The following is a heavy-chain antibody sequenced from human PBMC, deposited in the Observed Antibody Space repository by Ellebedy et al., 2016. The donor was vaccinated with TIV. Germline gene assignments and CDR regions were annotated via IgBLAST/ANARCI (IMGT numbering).Heavy chain of an antibody. Sequence: GESLKISXAASGFTFNNYSMTWVRQAPGKGLEWVSAITGSGGSTYYADSVKGRFTISRDNSKNTLYLQMNSLRAEDTAVYHCAKNILKRVNVTTGASGAWFDPWGQGTLVTVSS. CDR2: ITGSGGST. J-gene: IGHJ5*02. CDR3: AKNILKRVNVTTGASGAWFDP. V-gene: IGHV3-23*01. CDR1: GFTFNNYS. D-gene: IGHD2/OR15-2a*01.